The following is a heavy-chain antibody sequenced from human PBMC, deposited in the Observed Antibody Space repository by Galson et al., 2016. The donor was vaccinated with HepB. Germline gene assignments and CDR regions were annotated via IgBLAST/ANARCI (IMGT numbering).Heavy chain of an antibody. CDR1: GDTFRNYA. CDR2: IIPMFVKA. D-gene: IGHD3-10*01. J-gene: IGHJ4*02. Sequence: SVKVSCKASGDTFRNYAISWVRQAPGQGLEWMGWIIPMFVKAKYAEKFQGRVTITADESTSTAYMELRSLRSEDTAVYYCARWAGFAKDLWSGPFDYWGQGTLVTVSS. V-gene: IGHV1-69*13. CDR3: ARWAGFAKDLWSGPFDY.